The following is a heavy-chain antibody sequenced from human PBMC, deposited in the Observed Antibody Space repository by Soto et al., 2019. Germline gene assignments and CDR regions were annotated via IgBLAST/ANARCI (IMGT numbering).Heavy chain of an antibody. CDR3: AIGAGLQRIWFDL. V-gene: IGHV3-30*03. CDR2: ISYDGSNK. D-gene: IGHD4-4*01. J-gene: IGHJ5*02. CDR1: GFTFSSYG. Sequence: QVQLVESGGGVVQPGRSLRLSCAASGFTFSSYGMHWVCQAPGKGLEWVGVISYDGSNKYYADNVKGRFTISRANSKNKLYLLMNSLRAEDTAVYYCAIGAGLQRIWFDLWGQGTLVTVSS.